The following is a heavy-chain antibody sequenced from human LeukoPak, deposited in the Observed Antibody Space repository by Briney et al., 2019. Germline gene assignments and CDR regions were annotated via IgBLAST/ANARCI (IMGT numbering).Heavy chain of an antibody. V-gene: IGHV3-9*01. CDR2: FSWNSGSM. J-gene: IGHJ4*02. Sequence: GGSLRLSCAVSGFTFDDYAMHWVRQAPGKGLEWVSGFSWNSGSMGYADSVKGRFTISRDNAKNSLYLQMNSLRAEDTALYYCAKSRETNYFDYWGQGTLVTVSS. CDR1: GFTFDDYA. CDR3: AKSRETNYFDY.